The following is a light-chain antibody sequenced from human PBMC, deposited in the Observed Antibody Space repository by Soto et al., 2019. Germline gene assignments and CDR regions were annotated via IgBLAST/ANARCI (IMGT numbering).Light chain of an antibody. V-gene: IGLV2-14*01. CDR3: SSYTTSGTCV. J-gene: IGLJ1*01. Sequence: QSVLTQSASVSGSPGQSITISCTGTSRDVGSSDYVSWYQQHPDKAPKLIIYVVNNRPSGVSDRFSGSKSGNTASLTISGLQAEDEADYYCSSYTTSGTCVFGTGTKLTVL. CDR1: SRDVGSSDY. CDR2: VVN.